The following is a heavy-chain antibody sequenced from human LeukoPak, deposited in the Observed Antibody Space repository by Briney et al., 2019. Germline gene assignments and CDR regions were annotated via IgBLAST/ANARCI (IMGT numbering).Heavy chain of an antibody. D-gene: IGHD3-22*01. CDR2: IYYSGST. CDR3: ARDVSDSSGRQEYYYYGMDV. CDR1: GGSISSGGYY. Sequence: SETLSLTCTVSGGSISSGGYYWSWIRQHPGKGLEWIGYIYYSGSTYYNPSLKSRVTISVDTSKNQFSLKLSSVTAADTAVYYCARDVSDSSGRQEYYYYGMDVWGQGTTVTVSS. J-gene: IGHJ6*02. V-gene: IGHV4-31*03.